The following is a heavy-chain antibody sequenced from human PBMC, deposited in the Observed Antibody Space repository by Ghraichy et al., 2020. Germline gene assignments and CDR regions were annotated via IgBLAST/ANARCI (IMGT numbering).Heavy chain of an antibody. CDR1: GFTFSSYW. V-gene: IGHV3-7*03. CDR3: ARGVYSGIDYFDY. D-gene: IGHD1-26*01. CDR2: INHDGSEK. Sequence: GGSLRLSCAASGFTFSSYWMSWVRQAPGKVLEWVANINHDGSEKYYVDSVKGRFTISRDNAKNSLYLQMNSLRAEDTAVYSCARGVYSGIDYFDYWGQGTLVTVSS. J-gene: IGHJ4*02.